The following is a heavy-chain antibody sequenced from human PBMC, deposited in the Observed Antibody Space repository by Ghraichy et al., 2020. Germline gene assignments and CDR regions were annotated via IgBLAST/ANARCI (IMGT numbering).Heavy chain of an antibody. J-gene: IGHJ4*02. D-gene: IGHD2-15*01. CDR2: IRSKANSYAT. Sequence: NISCATSGLTFSDSAMHWVRQASGKGLEWVGRIRSKANSYATVYAASVKGRFTISRDDSKNTAYLQMNSLKTEDTALYYCTRGYCSGGICYSFDHWGQGTLVTVSS. V-gene: IGHV3-73*01. CDR1: GLTFSDSA. CDR3: TRGYCSGGICYSFDH.